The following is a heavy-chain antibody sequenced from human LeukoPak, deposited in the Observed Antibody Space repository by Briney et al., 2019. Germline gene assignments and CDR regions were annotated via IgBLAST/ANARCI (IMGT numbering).Heavy chain of an antibody. V-gene: IGHV3-74*01. D-gene: IGHD4-11*01. CDR2: INSDGSDT. Sequence: GGSLRLSCAASGFTFSNYWMQWVRQAPGKGLVWVSHINSDGSDTTYAESVKGRFTISRDNAKNTLYLQMNSLRAEDTAVYYCVRDNYAVDFWGQGTLVTVSS. J-gene: IGHJ4*02. CDR1: GFTFSNYW. CDR3: VRDNYAVDF.